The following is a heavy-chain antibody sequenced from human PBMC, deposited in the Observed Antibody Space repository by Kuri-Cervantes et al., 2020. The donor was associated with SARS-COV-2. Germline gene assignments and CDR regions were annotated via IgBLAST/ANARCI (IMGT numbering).Heavy chain of an antibody. J-gene: IGHJ3*02. Sequence: GSLRLSCVVSGGAINTYNWWTWVRQPPGKGLQWIGEIFHDGSTKFNPSLSLRGRVTMSLDKSKNHFSLNLTSVTAADTAVYYCARSTPSRRLVVISQGGAFDIWGQGTVVTVSS. CDR2: IFHDGST. V-gene: IGHV4-4*02. D-gene: IGHD3-22*01. CDR1: GGAINTYNW. CDR3: ARSTPSRRLVVISQGGAFDI.